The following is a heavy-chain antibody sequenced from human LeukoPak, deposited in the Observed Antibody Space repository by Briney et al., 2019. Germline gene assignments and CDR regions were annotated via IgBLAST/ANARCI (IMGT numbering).Heavy chain of an antibody. D-gene: IGHD3-16*02. Sequence: GGSLRLSCAASGFIFSDHYMDWVRQAPGKGLEWVGRAKNKVNSYTTIYAASVKGRFTISRDDSKNSLYLQMNSLKTEDTAVYCCVRLTLDIVYSYYYYMDVWGKGTTVTVSS. CDR2: AKNKVNSYTT. J-gene: IGHJ6*03. CDR1: GFIFSDHY. V-gene: IGHV3-72*01. CDR3: VRLTLDIVYSYYYYMDV.